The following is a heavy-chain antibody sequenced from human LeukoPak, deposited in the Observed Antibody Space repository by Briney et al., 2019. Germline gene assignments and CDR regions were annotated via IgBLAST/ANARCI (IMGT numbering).Heavy chain of an antibody. CDR3: ARDQQETDY. CDR1: GFRFSNYW. J-gene: IGHJ4*02. Sequence: GGSLRLSCSVSGFRFSNYWMTWVRQAPGKGLEWVANIKQDGSEKYYVDSVKGRFTISRDNAKNSLYLQMNSLRAEDTAVYYCARDQQETDYWGQGTLVTVSS. D-gene: IGHD1/OR15-1a*01. CDR2: IKQDGSEK. V-gene: IGHV3-7*01.